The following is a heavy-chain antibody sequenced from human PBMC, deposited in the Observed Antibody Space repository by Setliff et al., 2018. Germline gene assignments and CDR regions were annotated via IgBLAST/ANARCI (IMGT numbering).Heavy chain of an antibody. CDR1: GGSVSSASHY. V-gene: IGHV4-39*07. D-gene: IGHD3-10*01. J-gene: IGHJ1*01. CDR3: ARVDFTMIQGVIGH. Sequence: SETLSLTCTVSGGSVSSASHYWGWIRQAPGKGKEWIGSVYYSGYTYYKPSLQSRVTMSVDTSKNQFSLKLTSVTAADTAVYYCARVDFTMIQGVIGHWGQGTLVTVSS. CDR2: VYYSGYT.